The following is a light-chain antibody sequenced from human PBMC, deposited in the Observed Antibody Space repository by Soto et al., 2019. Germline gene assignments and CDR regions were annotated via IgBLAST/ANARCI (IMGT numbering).Light chain of an antibody. Sequence: QSVLTQPASVSGSPGQSITISCTGASSDIGGYNSVSWYQQHPGKAPKLVIYDVYNRPSGISNRFSGSKSGYTASLTISGLQAEDEADYYCSSYTSTSTVIFGGGTQLTVL. CDR3: SSYTSTSTVI. J-gene: IGLJ2*01. V-gene: IGLV2-14*01. CDR2: DVY. CDR1: SSDIGGYNS.